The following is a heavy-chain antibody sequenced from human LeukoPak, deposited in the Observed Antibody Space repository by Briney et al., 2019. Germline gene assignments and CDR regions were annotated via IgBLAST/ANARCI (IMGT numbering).Heavy chain of an antibody. CDR3: ARENKPLSGSYDY. Sequence: SETLSLTCTVSGGSISSGDYYWSWIRQPPGKGLEWIGYIYYSGSTYYNPSLKSRVTISVDTSKNQFSLKLSSVTAADTAVYYCARENKPLSGSYDYWGQGTLVTVSS. V-gene: IGHV4-30-4*08. J-gene: IGHJ4*02. CDR1: GGSISSGDYY. CDR2: IYYSGST. D-gene: IGHD1-26*01.